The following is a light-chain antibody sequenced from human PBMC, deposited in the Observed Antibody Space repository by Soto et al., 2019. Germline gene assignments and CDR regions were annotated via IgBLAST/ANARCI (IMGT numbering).Light chain of an antibody. V-gene: IGKV3-15*01. Sequence: EKVMTQSPASLSVSPGERATLSCRASQGVSRNLVWYQHKPGQAPRLLIYGASTRATGIPARFSGSGSGTEFTLTISSLQSEDFAVYYCQQYNTWPLTFGGGTQVEIK. CDR2: GAS. CDR1: QGVSRN. J-gene: IGKJ4*01. CDR3: QQYNTWPLT.